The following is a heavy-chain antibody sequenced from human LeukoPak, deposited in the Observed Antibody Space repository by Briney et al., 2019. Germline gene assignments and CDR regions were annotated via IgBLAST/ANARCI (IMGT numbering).Heavy chain of an antibody. V-gene: IGHV1-18*01. D-gene: IGHD6-19*01. Sequence: ASVKVSCKTFGHTFTHHGFSWVRQAPGQGLEWMGWISGYNGDTHYAQNFQGRVTLTSDTSTSTVYMELRSLRSDDTAVYYCARDPTNTSGRYAYFDYWGQGALVTVSS. CDR2: ISGYNGDT. J-gene: IGHJ4*02. CDR1: GHTFTHHG. CDR3: ARDPTNTSGRYAYFDY.